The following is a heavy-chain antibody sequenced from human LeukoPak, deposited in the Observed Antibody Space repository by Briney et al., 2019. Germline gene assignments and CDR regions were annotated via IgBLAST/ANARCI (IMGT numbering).Heavy chain of an antibody. D-gene: IGHD4-17*01. Sequence: SETLSLTCAVSGYSISSGYYWGWIRQPPGKGLEWIGSIYHSGSTYYNPSLKNRVTISVDTSKNQFSLKLSSVTAADTAVYYCARHNDYGDYGDYWGQGTLVTVSS. V-gene: IGHV4-38-2*01. CDR2: IYHSGST. J-gene: IGHJ4*02. CDR3: ARHNDYGDYGDY. CDR1: GYSISSGYY.